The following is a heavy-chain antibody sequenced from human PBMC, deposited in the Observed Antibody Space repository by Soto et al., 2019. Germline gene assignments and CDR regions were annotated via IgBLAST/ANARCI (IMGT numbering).Heavy chain of an antibody. CDR2: ISYDGSNK. CDR3: ARDRIYSSSWHDY. D-gene: IGHD6-13*01. CDR1: GFTFSSYA. Sequence: QVQLVESGGGVVQPGRSLRLSCAASGFTFSSYAMHWVRQAPGKGLEWVAVISYDGSNKYYADSVKGRFTISRDNSKNTLYLQMNSLRAEDTAVYYCARDRIYSSSWHDYWGQGTLVPVSS. V-gene: IGHV3-30-3*01. J-gene: IGHJ4*02.